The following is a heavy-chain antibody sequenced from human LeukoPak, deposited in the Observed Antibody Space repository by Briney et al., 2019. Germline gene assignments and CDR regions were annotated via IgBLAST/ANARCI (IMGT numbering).Heavy chain of an antibody. CDR3: AKYNDYSNPRPTNWFDP. CDR2: ISGSGGST. D-gene: IGHD4-11*01. Sequence: GGSLRLSCAASGFTVSSNYMSWVRQAPGKGLEWVSAISGSGGSTYYADSVKGRFTISRDNSKNTLYLQMNSLRAEDTAVYYCAKYNDYSNPRPTNWFDPWGQGTLVTVSS. J-gene: IGHJ5*02. CDR1: GFTVSSNY. V-gene: IGHV3-23*01.